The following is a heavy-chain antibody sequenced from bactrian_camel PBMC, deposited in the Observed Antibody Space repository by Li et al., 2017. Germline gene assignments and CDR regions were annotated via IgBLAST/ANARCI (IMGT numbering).Heavy chain of an antibody. J-gene: IGHJ6*01. D-gene: IGHD2*01. V-gene: IGHV3S63*01. CDR3: AARGPYCYTKLSVRDFTY. CDR1: GHVYSSYC. Sequence: HVQLVESGGDSVEAGGSLKLSCAASGHVYSSYCMGWFRQKPGKEREGVARIATGSGNTYYADSVKGRFTISQDNAKNTVYLQMNSLKPEDTAMYYCAARGPYCYTKLSVRDFTYWGQGTQVTVS. CDR2: IATGSGNT.